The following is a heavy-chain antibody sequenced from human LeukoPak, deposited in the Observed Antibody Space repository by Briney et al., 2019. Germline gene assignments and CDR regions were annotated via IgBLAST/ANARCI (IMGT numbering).Heavy chain of an antibody. D-gene: IGHD2-2*01. CDR3: ARAPVVPAAYYYYYYMDV. Sequence: PSETLSLTCAVYGGSFSGYYWSWIRQPPGKGLEWIGEINHSGSTNYNPSLKSRVTISVDTSKNQFSLKLSSVTAADTAVYYCARAPVVPAAYYYYYYMDVWGKGTTVTVSS. J-gene: IGHJ6*03. CDR2: INHSGST. V-gene: IGHV4-34*01. CDR1: GGSFSGYY.